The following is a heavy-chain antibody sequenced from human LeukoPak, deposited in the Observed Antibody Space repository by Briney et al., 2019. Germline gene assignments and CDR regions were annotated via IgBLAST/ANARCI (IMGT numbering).Heavy chain of an antibody. CDR2: IYPRDSDT. Sequence: GESLKIPCTASGYDFANSWIGWVRQMPGKGLEWMGIIYPRDSDTIYSPSFQGQVTISADKSIRTAYLQWSSLTASDTAMYYCARGERAMATRKAGFDYWGQGTLVTVSS. CDR1: GYDFANSW. V-gene: IGHV5-51*01. J-gene: IGHJ4*02. CDR3: ARGERAMATRKAGFDY. D-gene: IGHD5-24*01.